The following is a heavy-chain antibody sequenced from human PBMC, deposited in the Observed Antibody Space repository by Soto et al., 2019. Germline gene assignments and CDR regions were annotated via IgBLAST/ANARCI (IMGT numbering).Heavy chain of an antibody. CDR2: TYYRSKWYN. V-gene: IGHV6-1*01. Sequence: SQTLSLTCAISGDSVSSNSAAWNWIRQSPSRGLEWLGRTYYRSKWYNDYAVSVKSRITINPDTSKNQFSLQLNSVTPEDTAVYYCARDRGYCSSTSCYDPNWFDPWGQGTLVTVSS. CDR1: GDSVSSNSAA. J-gene: IGHJ5*02. CDR3: ARDRGYCSSTSCYDPNWFDP. D-gene: IGHD2-2*01.